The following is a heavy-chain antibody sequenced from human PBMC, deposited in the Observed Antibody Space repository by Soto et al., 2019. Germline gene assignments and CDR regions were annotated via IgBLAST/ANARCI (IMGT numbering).Heavy chain of an antibody. Sequence: ELQLVESGGGLVQPGGSLRLSCAASGFTFSNYWMHWVRQAPGEGLVWVSRINSDGTTTNYADSVKGRFTASRDNAKNTLYLQMNSLRAEETAIYYCARGGLHAFYKDNWGQGTLVTVSS. V-gene: IGHV3-74*01. CDR3: ARGGLHAFYKDN. CDR1: GFTFSNYW. J-gene: IGHJ4*02. D-gene: IGHD3-10*01. CDR2: INSDGTTT.